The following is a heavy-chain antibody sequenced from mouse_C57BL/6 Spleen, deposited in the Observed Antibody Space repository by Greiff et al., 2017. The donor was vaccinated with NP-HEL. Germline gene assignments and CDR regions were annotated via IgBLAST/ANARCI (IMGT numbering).Heavy chain of an antibody. D-gene: IGHD1-1*01. V-gene: IGHV5-6*01. J-gene: IGHJ4*01. Sequence: EVHLVESGGDLVKPGGSLKLSCAASGFTFSSYGMSWVRQTPDKRLEWVATISSGGSYTSYPDSVKGRFTISRDNAKNTLYLQMSSLKSEDTAMYYCARRDTTVVAPMDYWGQGTSVTVSS. CDR2: ISSGGSYT. CDR3: ARRDTTVVAPMDY. CDR1: GFTFSSYG.